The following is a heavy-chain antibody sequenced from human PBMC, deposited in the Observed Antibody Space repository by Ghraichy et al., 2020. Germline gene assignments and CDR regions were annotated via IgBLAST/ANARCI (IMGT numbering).Heavy chain of an antibody. Sequence: GESLNISCAASGFTFSSYSMNWVRQAPGKGLEWVSSISSSSSYIYYADSVKGRFTISRDNAKNSLYLQMNSLRAEDTAVYYCARDPTSGYEYWFDPWGQGTLVTVSS. V-gene: IGHV3-21*01. J-gene: IGHJ5*02. CDR3: ARDPTSGYEYWFDP. D-gene: IGHD5-12*01. CDR2: ISSSSSYI. CDR1: GFTFSSYS.